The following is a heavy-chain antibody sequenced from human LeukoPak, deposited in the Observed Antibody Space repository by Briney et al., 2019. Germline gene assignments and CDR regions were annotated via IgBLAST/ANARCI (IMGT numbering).Heavy chain of an antibody. Sequence: PGGSLRLSCAASGFTFSSYEMNWVRQAPGKGLEWVGRIKSKTDGGTTDYAAPVKGRFTISRDDSKNTLYLQMNSLKTEDTAVYYCTTDRKWELIFDYWGQGTLVTVSS. D-gene: IGHD1-26*01. CDR3: TTDRKWELIFDY. CDR1: GFTFSSYE. J-gene: IGHJ4*02. CDR2: IKSKTDGGTT. V-gene: IGHV3-15*01.